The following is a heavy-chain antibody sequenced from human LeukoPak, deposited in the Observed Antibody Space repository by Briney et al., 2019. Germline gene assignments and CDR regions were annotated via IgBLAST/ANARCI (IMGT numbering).Heavy chain of an antibody. D-gene: IGHD5-18*01. CDR2: IYYDGSNQ. CDR1: GFSFSRHG. CDR3: AKETGASYDYPLDY. Sequence: GRSLRLSCVASGFSFSRHGMYWVRQAPGKGLEWVAIIYYDGSNQYYADSVKGRFTISRDNSKNTLYLQMNSLRDEDTAVYYCAKETGASYDYPLDYWGQRTLVTVSS. V-gene: IGHV3-33*07. J-gene: IGHJ4*02.